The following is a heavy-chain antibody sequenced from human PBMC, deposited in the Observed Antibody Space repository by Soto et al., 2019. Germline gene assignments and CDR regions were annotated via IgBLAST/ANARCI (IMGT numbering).Heavy chain of an antibody. CDR2: ISTYNGDT. CDR3: ARDRDIVVVVAAPLDAFDI. CDR1: GYTFTRSG. D-gene: IGHD2-15*01. Sequence: GPSVKVSCKASGYTFTRSGISWVRQAPGQGLEWMGWISTYNGDTNYAQTFQGRVTMTTDTSTSTAYMELRSLRSDDTAVYYCARDRDIVVVVAAPLDAFDIWGQGTMVTVSS. J-gene: IGHJ3*02. V-gene: IGHV1-18*01.